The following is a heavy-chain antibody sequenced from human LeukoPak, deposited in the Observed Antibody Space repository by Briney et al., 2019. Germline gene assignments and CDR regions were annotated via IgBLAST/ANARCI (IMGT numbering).Heavy chain of an antibody. CDR3: ARERVRAAAVFFFDY. CDR1: GYTFTGYY. V-gene: IGHV1-2*02. D-gene: IGHD6-13*01. CDR2: INPNSGGT. J-gene: IGHJ4*02. Sequence: ASVKVSCKASGYTFTGYYMHWVRQAPGQGLEWMGWINPNSGGTNYAQKFQGRVTMTRDTSISTAYMELSRLRSDDTAVYYCARERVRAAAVFFFDYWGRGTLVTVSS.